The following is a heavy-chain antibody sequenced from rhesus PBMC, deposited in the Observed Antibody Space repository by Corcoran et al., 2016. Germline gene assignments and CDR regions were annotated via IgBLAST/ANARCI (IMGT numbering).Heavy chain of an antibody. Sequence: QLQLQESGPGLVKPSETLSLTCAVSGYSISSGYGWSWIRQPPGKGLEWIGYISCSGSTSYNPSLKSRVPISRDTSKNQFSLKLSSVTAADTVLYYCAREIPLGYCTGSGCSPEYYFDYWGQGVLVTVSS. CDR3: AREIPLGYCTGSGCSPEYYFDY. V-gene: IGHV4-122*02. J-gene: IGHJ4*01. CDR2: ISCSGST. CDR1: GYSISSGYG. D-gene: IGHD2-21*01.